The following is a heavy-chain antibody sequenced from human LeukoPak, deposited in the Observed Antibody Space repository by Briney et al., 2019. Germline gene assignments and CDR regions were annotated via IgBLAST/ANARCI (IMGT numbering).Heavy chain of an antibody. V-gene: IGHV3-23*01. Sequence: GGSLRLSCATSGFTFNSYSMYWVRQAPGKGLEWVSIISGSGGSIYYADSVKGRFTISRDNSKNTLYLQMNSLRAEDTALYYCAKGRKTTGNDWFDPWGQGTLVTVSS. D-gene: IGHD1-1*01. CDR1: GFTFNSYS. J-gene: IGHJ5*02. CDR3: AKGRKTTGNDWFDP. CDR2: ISGSGGSI.